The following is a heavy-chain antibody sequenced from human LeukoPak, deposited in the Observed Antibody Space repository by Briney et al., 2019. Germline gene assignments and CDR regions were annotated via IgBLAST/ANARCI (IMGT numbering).Heavy chain of an antibody. CDR1: GFTFSSYS. CDR2: ISTSSSYI. V-gene: IGHV3-21*01. Sequence: GGSLRLSCAAYGFTFSSYSMNWVRQAPGKGLEWVSFISTSSSYIYYADSVKGRFTISRDNAKNSLYLEMNSLRAEDTAVYYCARGNYDYVWGGIDYWGQGTLVTVSS. J-gene: IGHJ4*02. CDR3: ARGNYDYVWGGIDY. D-gene: IGHD3-16*01.